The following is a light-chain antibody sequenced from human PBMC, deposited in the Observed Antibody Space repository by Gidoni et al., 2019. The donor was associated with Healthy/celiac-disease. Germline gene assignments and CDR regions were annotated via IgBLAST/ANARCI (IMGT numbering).Light chain of an antibody. CDR2: AAS. CDR3: QQYYSYPRT. Sequence: AIRMTQPPTSFSASTGDRVTITCRTSQGSSSYLAWYQQKPGKAPKLLIYAASTLHSVVPPRFSGSCAGADITLTISCLQSEYVATYYCQQYYSYPRTFGQGTKLEIK. J-gene: IGKJ2*01. CDR1: QGSSSY. V-gene: IGKV1-8*01.